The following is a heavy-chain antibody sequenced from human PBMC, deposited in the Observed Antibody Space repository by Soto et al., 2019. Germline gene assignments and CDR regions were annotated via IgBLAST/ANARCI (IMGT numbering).Heavy chain of an antibody. CDR2: IWDDGSNK. D-gene: IGHD1-26*01. Sequence: QVQLVESGGGVVQPGRSLRLSCAASGFTFSSYGMHWVRQAPGKGLEWVAVIWDDGSNKYYADSVKGRFTISRDNSKNTLYLQMNSLRAEDTAVYYCARAEQVGDGQEYFDYWGQGTLVTVSS. J-gene: IGHJ4*02. V-gene: IGHV3-33*01. CDR3: ARAEQVGDGQEYFDY. CDR1: GFTFSSYG.